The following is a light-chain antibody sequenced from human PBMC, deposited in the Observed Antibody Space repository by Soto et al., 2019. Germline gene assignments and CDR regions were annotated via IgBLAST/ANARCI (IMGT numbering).Light chain of an antibody. J-gene: IGLJ1*01. CDR3: SSYTSRNTHV. CDR2: EVS. Sequence: QSVLTQPASVSGSPGQSITISCTGTSSDVGDYNYVSWYQQHPGEAPKLVIFEVSNRPSGISNRFSGSKSGNTASLTISGLQTEDEADYYCSSYTSRNTHVFGTGTKLNVL. CDR1: SSDVGDYNY. V-gene: IGLV2-14*01.